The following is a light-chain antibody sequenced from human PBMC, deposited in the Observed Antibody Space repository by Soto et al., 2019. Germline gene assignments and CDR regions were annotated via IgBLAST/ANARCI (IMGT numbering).Light chain of an antibody. CDR2: DVS. V-gene: IGLV2-14*01. CDR3: SSYTSSITLL. Sequence: QSALTQPAPVSGSPGQSITFSCTGTSNDIGGYNYVSWYQQHPGKAPKLMIFDVSNRPSGVSYRFSGSKSGNTASLTISGLQAEDEADYYCSSYTSSITLLFGGGTQLTVL. J-gene: IGLJ2*01. CDR1: SNDIGGYNY.